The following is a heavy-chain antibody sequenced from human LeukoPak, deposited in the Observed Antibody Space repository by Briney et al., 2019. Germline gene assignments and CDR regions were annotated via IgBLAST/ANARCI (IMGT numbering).Heavy chain of an antibody. CDR2: IRSSSSYI. Sequence: GGSLRLSCAASGFTFSSYSMNWVRQAPGKGLEWVSSIRSSSSYIYYTDSVKGRFTISRDNAKNSLYLQMNSLRAKDTAVYYCAREKTTADAFDIWGQGTMVTVSS. V-gene: IGHV3-21*01. D-gene: IGHD4-17*01. CDR1: GFTFSSYS. J-gene: IGHJ3*02. CDR3: AREKTTADAFDI.